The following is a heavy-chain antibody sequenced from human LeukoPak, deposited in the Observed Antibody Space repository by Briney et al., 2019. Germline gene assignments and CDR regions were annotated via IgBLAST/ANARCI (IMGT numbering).Heavy chain of an antibody. CDR3: AGLSTTRTGYFDY. J-gene: IGHJ4*02. CDR2: IYYSGST. D-gene: IGHD1-1*01. CDR1: GGSISSSHYY. Sequence: PSETLSLTCTVSGGSISSSHYYWGWIRQPPGKGLEWIGSIYYSGSTYYNPSLKSRVSISVDTSKNQFSLKLNSVTAADTAVFYCAGLSTTRTGYFDYWGQGTLVTVSS. V-gene: IGHV4-39*01.